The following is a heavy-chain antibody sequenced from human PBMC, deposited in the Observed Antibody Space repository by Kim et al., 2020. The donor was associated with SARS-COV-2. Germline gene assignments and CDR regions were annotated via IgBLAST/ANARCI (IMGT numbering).Heavy chain of an antibody. CDR3: ARGYGDTEDYFDY. CDR2: IYHSGST. Sequence: SETLSLTCTVSGYSISSGYYWGWIRQPPGKGLEWIGSIYHSGSTYYNPSLKSRVTISVDTSKNQFSLKLSSVTAADTAVYYCARGYGDTEDYFDYWGQGT. V-gene: IGHV4-38-2*02. D-gene: IGHD4-17*01. J-gene: IGHJ4*02. CDR1: GYSISSGYY.